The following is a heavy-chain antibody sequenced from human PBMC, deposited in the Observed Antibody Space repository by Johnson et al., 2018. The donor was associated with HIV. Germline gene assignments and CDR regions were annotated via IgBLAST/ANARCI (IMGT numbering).Heavy chain of an antibody. CDR2: ISSNGGST. J-gene: IGHJ3*02. D-gene: IGHD5-18*01. V-gene: IGHV3-64*01. Sequence: VQLVESGGGLVQPGGSLRLSCAVSGFTFSSYAMHWVRQAPGKGLEYVSAISSNGGSTYYANSVKGRFTISRDNSKNTLHLQMNSLRAEETAVDYCAKAIRHLWLSDAFDIWGQGTMVTVSS. CDR1: GFTFSSYA. CDR3: AKAIRHLWLSDAFDI.